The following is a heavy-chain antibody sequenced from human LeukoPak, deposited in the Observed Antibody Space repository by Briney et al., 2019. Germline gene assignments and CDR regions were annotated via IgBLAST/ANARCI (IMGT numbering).Heavy chain of an antibody. CDR2: IYTSGST. V-gene: IGHV4-61*02. Sequence: SQTLSLTCTVSGGSISSGSYYWSWIRQPAGKGLEWIGRIYTSGSTNYNPSLKSRVTISVDTSKNQFSLKLSSVTAADTAVYYCARQNYVWGSYRYGTFDYWGQGTLVTVSS. CDR1: GGSISSGSYY. D-gene: IGHD3-16*02. J-gene: IGHJ4*02. CDR3: ARQNYVWGSYRYGTFDY.